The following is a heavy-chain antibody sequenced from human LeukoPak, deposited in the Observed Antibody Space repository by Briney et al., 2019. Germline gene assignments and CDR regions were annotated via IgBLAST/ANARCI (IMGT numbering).Heavy chain of an antibody. J-gene: IGHJ5*02. CDR2: IYTSGST. CDR3: ARDTYYDILTGYFRFDP. Sequence: PSETLSLTCTVSGDSISSRNYYWGWIRQPPGKGLEWIGRIYTSGSTNYNPSLKSRVTISVDTSKNQFSLKLSSVTAADTAVYYCARDTYYDILTGYFRFDPWGQGTLVTVSS. V-gene: IGHV4-61*02. D-gene: IGHD3-9*01. CDR1: GDSISSRNYY.